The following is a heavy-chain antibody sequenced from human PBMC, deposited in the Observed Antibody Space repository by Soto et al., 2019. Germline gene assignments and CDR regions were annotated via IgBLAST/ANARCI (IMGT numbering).Heavy chain of an antibody. CDR2: IYSNGNT. D-gene: IGHD3-10*01. V-gene: IGHV4-31*03. CDR3: ASTYYNLNSRPFDS. CDR1: GGYVSSNSYS. J-gene: IGHJ4*02. Sequence: PSETLSLTCTVSGGYVSSNSYSWGCVRQSPGKGLEWIGYIYSNGNTYYNPSLQSRLTISVDTSKNEFSLSLSSVTDADTAVYYCASTYYNLNSRPFDSWGQGTLVTVSS.